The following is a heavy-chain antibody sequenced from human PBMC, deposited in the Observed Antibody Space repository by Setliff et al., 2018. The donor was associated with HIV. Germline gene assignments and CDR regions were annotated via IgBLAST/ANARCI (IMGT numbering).Heavy chain of an antibody. CDR3: ARDSSSWSWAEYFQF. D-gene: IGHD6-13*01. CDR1: GFRVTDTY. V-gene: IGHV3-7*01. J-gene: IGHJ1*01. CDR2: INQDGSEK. Sequence: GGSLRLSCEASGFRVTDTYMAWVRQAPGKGLEWVANINQDGSEKYYVDSVKGRFTISRDNAKNSLSLQMNSLRAEDTAVYYCARDSSSWSWAEYFQFWGQGTPVTVSS.